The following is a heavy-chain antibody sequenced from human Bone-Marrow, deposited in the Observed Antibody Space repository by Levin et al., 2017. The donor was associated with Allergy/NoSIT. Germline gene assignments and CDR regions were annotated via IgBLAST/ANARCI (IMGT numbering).Heavy chain of an antibody. J-gene: IGHJ4*02. D-gene: IGHD5-24*01. CDR1: GFTFSTYA. V-gene: IGHV3-30*18. Sequence: GGSLRLSCAASGFTFSTYAMYWLHQAPGKGLEWVALISYDGIKKKFADSVKGRFTISRDNSKNTLYLQMNSLRTEDTAVYYCAKAEVAFDFWGQGTLVTVSS. CDR2: ISYDGIKK. CDR3: AKAEVAFDF.